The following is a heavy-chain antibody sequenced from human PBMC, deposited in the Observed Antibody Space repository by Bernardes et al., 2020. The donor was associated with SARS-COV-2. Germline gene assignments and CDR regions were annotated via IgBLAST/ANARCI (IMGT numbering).Heavy chain of an antibody. J-gene: IGHJ6*02. CDR2: IYTSGST. CDR3: ARDGQFSSSWYNQEGYYYYYGMDV. D-gene: IGHD6-13*01. CDR1: GGSISSYY. V-gene: IGHV4-4*07. Sequence: SDTLSLTCTVSGGSISSYYWSWIRQPAGKGLEWIGRIYTSGSTNYNPSLKSRVTMSVDTSKNQFSLKLSSVTAADTAVYYCARDGQFSSSWYNQEGYYYYYGMDVWGQGTTVTVSS.